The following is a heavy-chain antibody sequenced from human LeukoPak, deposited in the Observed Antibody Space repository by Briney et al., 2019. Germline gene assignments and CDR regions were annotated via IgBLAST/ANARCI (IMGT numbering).Heavy chain of an antibody. Sequence: GGSLRLSCAASGFTFSSYGMHWVRQAPGKGLEWVAVIWYDGSNKYYADSVKGRFTISRDNSKNTLYLQMNSLRAEDTAVYYCARDRQNDYVWGSYRPSGYFDYWGQGTLVTVSS. J-gene: IGHJ4*02. CDR3: ARDRQNDYVWGSYRPSGYFDY. CDR2: IWYDGSNK. D-gene: IGHD3-16*02. V-gene: IGHV3-33*01. CDR1: GFTFSSYG.